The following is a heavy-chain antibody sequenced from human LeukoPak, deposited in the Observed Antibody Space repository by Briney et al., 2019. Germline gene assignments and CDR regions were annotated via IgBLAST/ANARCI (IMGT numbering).Heavy chain of an antibody. CDR1: GYTLTELS. CDR2: FDPEDGET. J-gene: IGHJ6*02. CDR3: ATDRPGRGYYSLYYYYGMDV. Sequence: ASVTVSCKVSGYTLTELSMHWVRQAPGKGLEWMGGFDPEDGETIYAQKFQGRVTMTEDTSTDTAYMELSSLRSEDTAVYYCATDRPGRGYYSLYYYYGMDVWGQGTTVTVSS. D-gene: IGHD3-22*01. V-gene: IGHV1-24*01.